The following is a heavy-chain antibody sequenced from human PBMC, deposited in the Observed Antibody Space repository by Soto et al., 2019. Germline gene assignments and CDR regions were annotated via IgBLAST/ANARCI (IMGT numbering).Heavy chain of an antibody. CDR1: GGSISSYY. Sequence: SETLSLTCTVSGGSISSYYWSWIRQPPGKGLEWIGYIYYSGSTNYNPSLKSRVTISVDTSKNQFSLKLSSVTAADTAVYYCARSYSSYFFARFAPWGQGTLVTVSS. CDR3: ARSYSSYFFARFAP. CDR2: IYYSGST. D-gene: IGHD6-6*01. J-gene: IGHJ5*02. V-gene: IGHV4-59*01.